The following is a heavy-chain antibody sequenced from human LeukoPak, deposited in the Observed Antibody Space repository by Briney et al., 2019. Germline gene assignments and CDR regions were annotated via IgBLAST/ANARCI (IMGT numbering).Heavy chain of an antibody. V-gene: IGHV1-24*01. CDR2: FDPEDGET. CDR1: GYTLTELS. CDR3: ATVALLWFGEFGDAFDI. J-gene: IGHJ3*02. Sequence: ASVKVSCKVSGYTLTELSMHWVRQAPGKGLEWMGGFDPEDGETIYAQKFQGRVTMTEDTSTDTAYMELSSLRSEDTAVYYRATVALLWFGEFGDAFDIWGQGTMVTVSS. D-gene: IGHD3-10*01.